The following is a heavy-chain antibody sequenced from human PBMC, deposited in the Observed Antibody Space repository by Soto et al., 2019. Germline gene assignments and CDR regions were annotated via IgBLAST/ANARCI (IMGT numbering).Heavy chain of an antibody. V-gene: IGHV3-33*01. Sequence: QVQLVESGGGVVQPGRSLRLSCAASGFTFSSYGMHWVRQAPGKGLEWVAVIWYDGSNKYHADSVKGRFTISRDNSNNTLYLQVNSLRAEYTAVYYCARALAAAGTFGWFDPWGQGSLVTVSS. D-gene: IGHD6-13*01. CDR3: ARALAAAGTFGWFDP. CDR1: GFTFSSYG. J-gene: IGHJ5*02. CDR2: IWYDGSNK.